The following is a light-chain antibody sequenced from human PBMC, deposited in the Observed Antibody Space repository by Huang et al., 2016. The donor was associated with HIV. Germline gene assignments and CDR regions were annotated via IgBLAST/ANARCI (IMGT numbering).Light chain of an antibody. V-gene: IGKV1-17*03. CDR3: LQHDSYPFT. CDR2: AAS. J-gene: IGKJ4*01. CDR1: QDIDIY. Sequence: DIQMTQSPSAMTASVGDRITITCRARQDIDIYLAWFQQRPGQVPKRLIYAASTLQNGVPSRFSGSGSGTEFTLTITNLQSEDFATYYCLQHDSYPFTFGGGTKVEI.